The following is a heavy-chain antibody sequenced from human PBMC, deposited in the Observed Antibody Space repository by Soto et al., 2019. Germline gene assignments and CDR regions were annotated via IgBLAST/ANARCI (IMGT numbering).Heavy chain of an antibody. CDR2: ISSSGST. V-gene: IGHV4-31*03. D-gene: IGHD2-21*02. CDR1: GDSIGGVGY. Sequence: SETLSLTCTVSGDSIGGVGYWSWIRQFPGRGLEWIGCISSSGSTYYNPALNNRISLSLDTSQNQFSLKLLSVTAADTAIYYCARSGVTGIVIPSHWFDPWGQGTPVTVSS. J-gene: IGHJ5*02. CDR3: ARSGVTGIVIPSHWFDP.